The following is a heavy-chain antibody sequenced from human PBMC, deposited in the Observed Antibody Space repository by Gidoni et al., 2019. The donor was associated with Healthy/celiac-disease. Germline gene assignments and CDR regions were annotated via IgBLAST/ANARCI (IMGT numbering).Heavy chain of an antibody. CDR1: GFTFSSYA. Sequence: VQLLESGGGLVQPGGSLRLYCAASGFTFSSYAMSWVRQAPGTGLEWVSAISGSGGSTYYADSVKGRFTISRDNSKNTLYLQMNSLRAEDTAVYYCAKGHDSSGYFPLWYWGQGTLVTVSS. CDR2: ISGSGGST. D-gene: IGHD3-22*01. J-gene: IGHJ4*02. CDR3: AKGHDSSGYFPLWY. V-gene: IGHV3-23*01.